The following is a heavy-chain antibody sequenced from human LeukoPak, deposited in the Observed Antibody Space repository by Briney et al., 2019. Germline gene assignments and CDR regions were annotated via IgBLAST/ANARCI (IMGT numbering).Heavy chain of an antibody. J-gene: IGHJ5*02. D-gene: IGHD2-2*01. V-gene: IGHV4-59*01. CDR2: IYYSGST. CDR1: GGSISSYY. Sequence: SETLSLTCTVSGGSISSYYWSWIRQPPGKGLEWIGYIYYSGSTNYNPSLKSRVTISVGTSKNQFSLKLSSVTAADTAVYYCARGGDLGYCSSTSCSNWFDPWGQGALVTVSS. CDR3: ARGGDLGYCSSTSCSNWFDP.